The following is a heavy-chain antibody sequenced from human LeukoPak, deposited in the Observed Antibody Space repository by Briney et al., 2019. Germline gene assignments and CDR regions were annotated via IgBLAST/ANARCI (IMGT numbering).Heavy chain of an antibody. CDR3: AKDFYYDSSGYSPFDY. Sequence: GGSLRLSCAASGFIFSSHGMNWVRQAPGKGLEWVSGGSPSGDITYYADSVKGRFTISRDNSKNTLYLQMNSLRAEDTAVYYCAKDFYYDSSGYSPFDYWGQGTLVTVSS. D-gene: IGHD3-22*01. CDR2: GSPSGDIT. J-gene: IGHJ4*02. CDR1: GFIFSSHG. V-gene: IGHV3-23*01.